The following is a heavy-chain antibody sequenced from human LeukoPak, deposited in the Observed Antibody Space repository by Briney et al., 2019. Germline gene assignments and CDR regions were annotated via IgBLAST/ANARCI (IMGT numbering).Heavy chain of an antibody. J-gene: IGHJ4*02. CDR3: ARARYYGSGIFDY. Sequence: GGSLRLSCAASGFSVSAYWMSWVRQAPGKGLEWVANINEAGSEKPYVDSVKGRFTISRGNAKNSLYLQMNSLRAEDTAVYYCARARYYGSGIFDYWGQGTLVTVSS. CDR1: GFSVSAYW. D-gene: IGHD3-10*01. V-gene: IGHV3-7*01. CDR2: INEAGSEK.